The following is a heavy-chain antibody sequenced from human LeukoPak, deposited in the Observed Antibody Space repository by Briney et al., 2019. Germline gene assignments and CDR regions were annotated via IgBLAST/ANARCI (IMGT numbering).Heavy chain of an antibody. J-gene: IGHJ4*02. V-gene: IGHV1-2*02. CDR3: VRVSLSPLLTIDY. CDR2: INSNSGDT. D-gene: IGHD4/OR15-4a*01. Sequence: GASVKVSCKASGYTFTAYYLHWVRQAPGQGLEWMGWINSNSGDTNSAQKFQGRVTLTRDTSITTAYMEMSSLSSDDTAVYYCVRVSLSPLLTIDYWGQGTLVTVSS. CDR1: GYTFTAYY.